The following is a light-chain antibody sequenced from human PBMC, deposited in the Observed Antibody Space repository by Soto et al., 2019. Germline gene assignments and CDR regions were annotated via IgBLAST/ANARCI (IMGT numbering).Light chain of an antibody. Sequence: QSALTQPASVSGSPGQSITISCTGTSSDVGGYNYVSWYQQHPGKAPKLMIYDVSTRPSGVSNRFSGSKSGNTASLTISGLQAEDEADYYCSSYTSRSTLMVFGGGTQVTVL. CDR1: SSDVGGYNY. CDR3: SSYTSRSTLMV. J-gene: IGLJ2*01. CDR2: DVS. V-gene: IGLV2-14*01.